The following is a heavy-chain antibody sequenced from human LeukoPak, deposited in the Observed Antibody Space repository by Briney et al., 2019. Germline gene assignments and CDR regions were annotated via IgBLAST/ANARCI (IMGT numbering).Heavy chain of an antibody. V-gene: IGHV4-59*01. D-gene: IGHD3-22*01. CDR1: GGSISSYY. CDR2: IYYSGST. J-gene: IGHJ4*02. Sequence: SETLSLTCTVSGGSISSYYWSWIRQPPGKGLEWIGYIYYSGSTNYNPSLKSRVTISVDTSKNQFSLKLSSVTAADTAVYYCARGPDYYDSSGYLFDYWGQGTLVTVSS. CDR3: ARGPDYYDSSGYLFDY.